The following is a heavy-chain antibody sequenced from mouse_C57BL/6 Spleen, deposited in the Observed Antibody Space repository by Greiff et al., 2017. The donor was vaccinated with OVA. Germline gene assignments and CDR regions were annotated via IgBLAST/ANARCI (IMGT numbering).Heavy chain of an antibody. D-gene: IGHD1-1*01. Sequence: EVQLQQSGPGLVKPSQSLSLTCSVTGYSITSGYYWNWIRQFPGNKLEWMGYISYDGSNNYNPSLKNRISITRDTSKNQFFLKLNSVTTEDTATYYCARDPHYGSSFYAMDYWGQGTSVTVSS. CDR3: ARDPHYGSSFYAMDY. CDR1: GYSITSGYY. CDR2: ISYDGSN. V-gene: IGHV3-6*01. J-gene: IGHJ4*01.